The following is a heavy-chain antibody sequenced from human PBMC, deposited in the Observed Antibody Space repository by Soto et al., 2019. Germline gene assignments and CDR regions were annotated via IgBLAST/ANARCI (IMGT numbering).Heavy chain of an antibody. Sequence: PGGSLRLSCAASGFTFSSYWMSWVRQAPGKGLEWVANIKQDGSEKYYVDSVKGRFTISRDSAKNSLYLQMDSLRAEDTAVYYCARTDSSGWYSTYYYYGMDVWGQGTTVT. V-gene: IGHV3-7*03. CDR3: ARTDSSGWYSTYYYYGMDV. CDR1: GFTFSSYW. CDR2: IKQDGSEK. D-gene: IGHD6-19*01. J-gene: IGHJ6*02.